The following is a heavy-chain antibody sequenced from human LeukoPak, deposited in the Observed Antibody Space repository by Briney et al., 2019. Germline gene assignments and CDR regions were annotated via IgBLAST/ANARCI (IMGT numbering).Heavy chain of an antibody. J-gene: IGHJ3*02. D-gene: IGHD3-22*01. V-gene: IGHV1-46*01. CDR2: INPSGGST. Sequence: GASVKVSCKASGYTFTSYYMHWVRQAPGQGLEWMGIINPSGGSTSYAQKFQGRVTMTRDTSTSTVYMELSSLRSEDTAVYYCARGRFYYDSSGYPTNDAFDIWGQGTMVTVSS. CDR3: ARGRFYYDSSGYPTNDAFDI. CDR1: GYTFTSYY.